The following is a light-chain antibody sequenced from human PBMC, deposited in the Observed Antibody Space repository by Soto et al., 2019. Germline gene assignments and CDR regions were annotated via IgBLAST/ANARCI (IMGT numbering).Light chain of an antibody. CDR1: QSVNSDS. Sequence: ESGLRQSPGTVSLSPGERDTLSCGASQSVNSDSLAWYQQRPGQAPRLLIYGTFNRPTGIPDRFSGTRSGTDFTLTISRLEPEDFAVYYCQHYGSSPSFTFGPGTKVDIK. CDR2: GTF. CDR3: QHYGSSPSFT. V-gene: IGKV3-20*01. J-gene: IGKJ3*01.